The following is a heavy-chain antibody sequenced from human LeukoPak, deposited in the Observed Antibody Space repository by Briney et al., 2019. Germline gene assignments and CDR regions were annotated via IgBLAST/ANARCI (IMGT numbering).Heavy chain of an antibody. CDR3: EAYGSV. CDR1: GLSFSDLW. V-gene: IGHV3-7*03. Sequence: GGSLRLSCTASGLSFSDLWLTWVRQAPGRGLEWVANIKKDGTEKNYVDSVRGRFTISRDNAQDSLYLQMNNLRAEDTAIYYCEAYGSVWGQGTLVIVSS. J-gene: IGHJ4*02. CDR2: IKKDGTEK. D-gene: IGHD3-10*01.